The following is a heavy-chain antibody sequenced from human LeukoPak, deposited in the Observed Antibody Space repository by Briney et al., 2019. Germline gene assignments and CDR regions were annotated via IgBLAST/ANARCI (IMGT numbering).Heavy chain of an antibody. V-gene: IGHV4-59*11. CDR2: IYHSGST. Sequence: KPSETLSLTCPVSGGSISSHYWSWIRQPPGKGLEWIGYIYHSGSTYYNPSLKSRVTISVDRSKNQFSLKLSSVTAADTAVYYCARFVMRGNPYYFDYWGQGTLVTVSS. CDR1: GGSISSHY. CDR3: ARFVMRGNPYYFDY. D-gene: IGHD4-23*01. J-gene: IGHJ4*02.